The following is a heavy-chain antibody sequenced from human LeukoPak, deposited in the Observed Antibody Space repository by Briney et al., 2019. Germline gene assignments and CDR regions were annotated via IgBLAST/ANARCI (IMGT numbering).Heavy chain of an antibody. CDR2: ISGSGGST. D-gene: IGHD6-19*01. J-gene: IGHJ4*02. CDR3: AKDRRYSSGHYYFDY. V-gene: IGHV3-23*01. CDR1: GFTFSSYA. Sequence: GGSLRLSCAASGFTFSSYAMSWVRQAPGKGLEWVSAISGSGGSTYYADSVKGRFTISRDNSKHPLYLQMNSLRAEDTAVHYCAKDRRYSSGHYYFDYWGQGTLVTVSS.